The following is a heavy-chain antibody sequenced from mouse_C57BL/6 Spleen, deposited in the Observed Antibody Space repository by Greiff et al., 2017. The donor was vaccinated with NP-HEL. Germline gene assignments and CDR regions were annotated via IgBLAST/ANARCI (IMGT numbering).Heavy chain of an antibody. Sequence: EVMLVESGGDLVKPGGSLKLSCAASGFTFSSYGMSWVRQTPDKRLEWVATISSGGSYTYYPDSVKGRFTISRDNAKNTLYLQMSSLKSEDTAMYYCASHITTVVADYYAMDYWGQGTSVTVSS. CDR3: ASHITTVVADYYAMDY. CDR1: GFTFSSYG. J-gene: IGHJ4*01. V-gene: IGHV5-6*02. D-gene: IGHD1-1*01. CDR2: ISSGGSYT.